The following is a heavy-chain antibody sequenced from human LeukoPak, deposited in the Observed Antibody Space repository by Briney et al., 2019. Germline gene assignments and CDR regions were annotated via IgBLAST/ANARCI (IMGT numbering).Heavy chain of an antibody. CDR1: GFTFSSYG. J-gene: IGHJ4*02. Sequence: QAGGSLRLSCAASGFTFSSYGMHWVRQAPGKGLEWVAVIWYDGSNKYYADSVKGRFTISRDNSKNTLYLQMNSLRAEDTAVYYCARDGMATILSSFDYWGQGTLVTVSS. V-gene: IGHV3-33*01. CDR3: ARDGMATILSSFDY. D-gene: IGHD5-12*01. CDR2: IWYDGSNK.